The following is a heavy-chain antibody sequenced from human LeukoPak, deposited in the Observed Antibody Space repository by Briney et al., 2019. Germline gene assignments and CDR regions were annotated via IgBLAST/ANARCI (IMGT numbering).Heavy chain of an antibody. CDR2: IYYSRST. J-gene: IGHJ4*02. V-gene: IGHV4-30-4*08. Sequence: PSETLSLTCTVSGGSISSGDYYWSWIRQPPGKGLEWIGYIYYSRSTYYNPSLKSRVTISVDTSKNQFSLKLSSVTAADTAVYYCARETLGYSYGIDYWGQGTLVTVSS. D-gene: IGHD5-18*01. CDR1: GGSISSGDYY. CDR3: ARETLGYSYGIDY.